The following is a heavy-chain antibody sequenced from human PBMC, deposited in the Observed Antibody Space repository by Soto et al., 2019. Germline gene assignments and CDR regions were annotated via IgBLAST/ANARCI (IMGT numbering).Heavy chain of an antibody. CDR2: ISYRGGT. CDR3: VRGGEYSYEV. V-gene: IGHV4-30-4*01. J-gene: IGHJ4*02. CDR1: GGSISSGDYY. Sequence: QVQLQESGPGLVKPSETLSLTCTVSGGSISSGDYYWSWIRQPPGKGLEWIGYISYRGGTYYKPSLRSRVSISVDTSKNQFSRKLTYVTAADTAVFYCVRGGEYSYEVWGQGTLVTVSS. D-gene: IGHD5-18*01.